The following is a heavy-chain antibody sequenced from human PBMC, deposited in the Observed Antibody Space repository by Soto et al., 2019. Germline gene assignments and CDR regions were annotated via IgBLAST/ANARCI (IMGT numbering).Heavy chain of an antibody. D-gene: IGHD5-12*01. CDR1: GDTFTSYP. Sequence: QVQLVQSAPELQRPGDSVKVSCKTSGDTFTSYPYSWVRQAPGQGLEWMGWVNSYDGTTKVAQQFRDRITLTADKSAATVFMEPRRLTSDDTAVYCCAREYDGPTTWRDYWGQGTLGAVAS. CDR2: VNSYDGTT. CDR3: AREYDGPTTWRDY. V-gene: IGHV1-18*04. J-gene: IGHJ4*02.